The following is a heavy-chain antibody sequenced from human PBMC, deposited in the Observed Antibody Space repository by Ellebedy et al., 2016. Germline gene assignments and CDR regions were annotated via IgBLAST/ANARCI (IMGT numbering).Heavy chain of an antibody. J-gene: IGHJ6*02. D-gene: IGHD6-19*01. CDR3: AREVEQWLGPYYYYYGMDV. CDR2: ISAYNGNT. Sequence: ASVKVSXKASGYTFTSYGISWVRQAPGQGLEWMGWISAYNGNTNYAQKLQGRVTMTTDTSTSTAYMELRSLRSDDTAVYYCAREVEQWLGPYYYYYGMDVWGQGTTVTVSS. V-gene: IGHV1-18*01. CDR1: GYTFTSYG.